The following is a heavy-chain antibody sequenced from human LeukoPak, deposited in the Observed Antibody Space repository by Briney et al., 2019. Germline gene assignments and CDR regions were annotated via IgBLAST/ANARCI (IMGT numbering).Heavy chain of an antibody. CDR3: AGGGDQRAFDI. V-gene: IGHV4-31*03. D-gene: IGHD2-21*01. CDR1: GGSISSGGYY. Sequence: PSETLSLTCTVSGGSISSGGYYWSWIRQHPGKGLEWIGYIYYSGSTYYNPSLKSRVTISVDTSKNQFSLKLSSVTAADTAVYYCAGGGDQRAFDIWGQGTMVTVSS. J-gene: IGHJ3*02. CDR2: IYYSGST.